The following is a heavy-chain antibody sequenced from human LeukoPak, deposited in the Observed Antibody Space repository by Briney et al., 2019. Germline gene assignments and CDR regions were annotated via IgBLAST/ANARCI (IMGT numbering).Heavy chain of an antibody. Sequence: GGSLRLSCAASGFTFINYGMHWVRQAPGKGLEWVAFVRYDGSNTYYADSVKGRFTISRDNSKNTLYLQMNSLRAEDTAVYYCVGGGRRWELLPSNDYWGQGTLVTVSS. CDR2: VRYDGSNT. D-gene: IGHD1-26*01. V-gene: IGHV3-30*02. CDR1: GFTFINYG. J-gene: IGHJ4*02. CDR3: VGGGRRWELLPSNDY.